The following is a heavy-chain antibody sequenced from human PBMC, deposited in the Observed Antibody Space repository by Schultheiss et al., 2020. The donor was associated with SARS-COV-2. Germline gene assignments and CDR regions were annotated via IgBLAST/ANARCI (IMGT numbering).Heavy chain of an antibody. CDR2: INHSGST. J-gene: IGHJ6*02. CDR1: GGSFSGYY. CDR3: ARGRGILSTYGMDV. V-gene: IGHV4-34*01. D-gene: IGHD2-15*01. Sequence: SETLSLTCAVYGGSFSGYYWSWIRQPPGKGLEWIGEINHSGSTNYNPSLKSRVTISVDTSKNQFSLKLSSVTAADTAVYYCARGRGILSTYGMDVWGQGTTVTVSS.